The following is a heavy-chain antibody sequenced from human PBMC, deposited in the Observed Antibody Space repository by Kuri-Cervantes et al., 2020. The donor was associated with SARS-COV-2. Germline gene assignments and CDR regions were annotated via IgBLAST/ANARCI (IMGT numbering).Heavy chain of an antibody. CDR2: ISSSSSYI. CDR1: GFTFSSYS. V-gene: IGHV3-21*04. D-gene: IGHD3-9*01. CDR3: AKTYKRYFDWLLLDY. J-gene: IGHJ4*02. Sequence: GGSLRLSCAASGFTFSSYSMNWVRQAPGKGLEWASSISSSSSYIYYADSVKGRFTISRDNAKNSLYLQMNSLRAEDTALYYCAKTYKRYFDWLLLDYWGQGTLVTVSS.